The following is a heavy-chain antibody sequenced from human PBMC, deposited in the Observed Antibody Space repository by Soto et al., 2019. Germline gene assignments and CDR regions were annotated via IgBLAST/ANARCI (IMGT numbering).Heavy chain of an antibody. D-gene: IGHD2-21*02. CDR3: AHSRCGGDCLRSYSSHYYYGMDV. V-gene: IGHV2-5*02. CDR2: IYWDDDK. CDR1: GFSLSTGGVG. J-gene: IGHJ6*02. Sequence: QITLKESGPTLVKPTQTLTLTCTFSGFSLSTGGVGVGWIRQPPGKALEWLALIYWDDDKRYSPSLKSRLTVTKDTSKNQVVLTMTNMDPVDTATYYCAHSRCGGDCLRSYSSHYYYGMDVWGQGTTVTDYS.